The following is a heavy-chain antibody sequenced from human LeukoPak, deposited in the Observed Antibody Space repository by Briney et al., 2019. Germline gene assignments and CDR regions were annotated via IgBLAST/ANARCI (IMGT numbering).Heavy chain of an antibody. CDR1: GGSISSSSYY. CDR2: IYYSGST. Sequence: SETLSLTCTVSGGSISSSSYYWGWIRQPPGKGLEWIGSIYYSGSTYYNPSLKSRVTISVDTSKNQFSLKLSSMTAADTAVYYCARGYSNLDYWGQGTLVTVSS. CDR3: ARGYSNLDY. J-gene: IGHJ4*02. V-gene: IGHV4-39*07. D-gene: IGHD4-11*01.